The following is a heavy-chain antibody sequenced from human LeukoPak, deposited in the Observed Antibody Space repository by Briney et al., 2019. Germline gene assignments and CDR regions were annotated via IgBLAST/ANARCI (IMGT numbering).Heavy chain of an antibody. D-gene: IGHD6-13*01. V-gene: IGHV4-39*07. CDR3: ARGIAAAAKQGGFDF. CDR2: MLYSGST. CDR1: GGSISSSSYY. Sequence: SETLSLTCTVSGGSISSSSYYWGWIRQPPEKGLEFIGGMLYSGSTYYNPSLKSRVTMSVDTSKNQFSLKLSSVTAADTAVYYCARGIAAAAKQGGFDFWGQGTLVTVSS. J-gene: IGHJ4*02.